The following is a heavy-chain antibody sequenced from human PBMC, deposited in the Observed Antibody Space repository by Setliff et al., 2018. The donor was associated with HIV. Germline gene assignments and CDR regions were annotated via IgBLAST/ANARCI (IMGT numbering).Heavy chain of an antibody. J-gene: IGHJ1*01. CDR3: ARHDGTYCGGDCYLLGYFDR. CDR2: IIPIFGTA. Sequence: GASVKVSCKASGGTFSSYAISWVRQAPGQGLEWMGGIIPIFGTANYAQKFQGRVTITADESTSTAYMELSSLRSEDTAVYYCARHDGTYCGGDCYLLGYFDRWGQGTLVTVSS. D-gene: IGHD2-21*02. CDR1: GGTFSSYA. V-gene: IGHV1-69*13.